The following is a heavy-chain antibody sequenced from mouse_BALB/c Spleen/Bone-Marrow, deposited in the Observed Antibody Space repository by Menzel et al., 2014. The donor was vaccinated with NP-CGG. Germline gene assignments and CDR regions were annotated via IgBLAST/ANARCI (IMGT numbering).Heavy chain of an antibody. CDR3: ARDGNGFAY. D-gene: IGHD2-1*01. V-gene: IGHV1-18*01. CDR2: INPYNGGT. J-gene: IGHJ3*01. CDR1: GYSFTGYT. Sequence: EVKLQESGPELVKPGASMKISCKASGYSFTGYTMNWVKQSHGKNPEWIGLINPYNGGTSYNQKFKGKATLTVDKSSSTAYMELFSLTSEDSAVYYCARDGNGFAYWGQGTLVTVSA.